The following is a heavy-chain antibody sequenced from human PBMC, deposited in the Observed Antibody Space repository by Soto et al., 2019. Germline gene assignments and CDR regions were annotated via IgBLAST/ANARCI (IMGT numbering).Heavy chain of an antibody. CDR2: IWYDGSNK. CDR3: ARDIDWYSNSSGFDN. V-gene: IGHV3-33*01. J-gene: IGHJ4*02. Sequence: GGSLRLSCAASGFTFSSYGMHWVRQAPGKGLEWVAVIWYDGSNKHYADPVKGRFTISRGNSKNTLSLQMNSLRAEDTAIYYCARDIDWYSNSSGFDNWGQGTLVTVSS. D-gene: IGHD1-26*01. CDR1: GFTFSSYG.